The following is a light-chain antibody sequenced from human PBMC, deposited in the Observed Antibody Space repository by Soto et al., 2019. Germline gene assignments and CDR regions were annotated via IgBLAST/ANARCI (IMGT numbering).Light chain of an antibody. CDR2: GAS. Sequence: EIVLTQSPGTLSVSPGDRVTLXCRNSQSFSINLAWYQHKPGQAHRLLIHGASTRATGIPARISGSGSGTEFTRTISSLQSEDFAVYYGQQFRNWPWTFGQGTKVDIK. J-gene: IGKJ1*01. CDR1: QSFSIN. CDR3: QQFRNWPWT. V-gene: IGKV3D-15*01.